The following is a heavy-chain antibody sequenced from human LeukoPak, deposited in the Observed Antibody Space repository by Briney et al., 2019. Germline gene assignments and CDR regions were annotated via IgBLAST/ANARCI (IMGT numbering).Heavy chain of an antibody. J-gene: IGHJ4*02. V-gene: IGHV3-9*01. D-gene: IGHD1-26*01. CDR3: TTAKAGSAFDY. CDR1: GFTFDDYA. Sequence: GRSLRLSCAASGFTFDDYAMHWVRQAPGKGLEWVSGISWNSGSIGYADSVKGRFTISRDNAKNSLYLQMNSLRAEDTALYYCTTAKAGSAFDYWGQGTLVTVSS. CDR2: ISWNSGSI.